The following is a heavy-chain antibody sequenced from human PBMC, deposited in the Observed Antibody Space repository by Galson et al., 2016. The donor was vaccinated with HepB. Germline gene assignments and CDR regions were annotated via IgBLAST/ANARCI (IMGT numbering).Heavy chain of an antibody. CDR3: VRAVYSLDH. Sequence: SLRLSCAASGFTFSSYWMHWVRLAPQKGLVWVSRINSDGSDTKYADSAKGRFTISRDNAHNTLYLQMNSLGVEDMAVYYCVRAVYSLDHWGQGTLVTVSS. CDR1: GFTFSSYW. J-gene: IGHJ4*02. CDR2: INSDGSDT. D-gene: IGHD2-21*01. V-gene: IGHV3-74*01.